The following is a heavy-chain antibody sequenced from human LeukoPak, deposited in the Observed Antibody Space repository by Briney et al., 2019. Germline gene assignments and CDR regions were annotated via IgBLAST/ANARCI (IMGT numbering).Heavy chain of an antibody. D-gene: IGHD6-13*01. CDR3: ARYSVGAFDY. CDR2: IYSGGST. J-gene: IGHJ4*02. CDR1: GLTVSSNC. V-gene: IGHV3-53*01. Sequence: PGGSLRLSCAASGLTVSSNCMSWVRQAPGKGLEWVSVIYSGGSTYYADSVKGRFTISRVNSKNTLYLQMNSLRAEDTAVYYCARYSVGAFDYWGQGTLVTVSS.